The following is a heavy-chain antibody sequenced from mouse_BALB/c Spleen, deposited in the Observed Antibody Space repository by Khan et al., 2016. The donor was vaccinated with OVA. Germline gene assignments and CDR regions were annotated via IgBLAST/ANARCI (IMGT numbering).Heavy chain of an antibody. CDR3: ARIYGGDFDY. V-gene: IGHV3-2*02. J-gene: IGHJ2*01. D-gene: IGHD1-1*01. CDR2: ISYSGNT. CDR1: GYSITSDYA. Sequence: EVELVESGPGLVKPSQSLSLTCTVTGYSITSDYAWNWIRQFPGNKLEWMGYISYSGNTKYNPPLKSRISITRDTSENQFFLQLNSVTIEDTATYYCARIYGGDFDYWGQGTTLTVSS.